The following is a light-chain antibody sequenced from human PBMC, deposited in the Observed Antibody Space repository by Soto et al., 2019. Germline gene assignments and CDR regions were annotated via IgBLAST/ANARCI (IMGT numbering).Light chain of an antibody. J-gene: IGKJ4*01. Sequence: DIQLTQSPSTLSASVGDRVTITCRASQSITSWLAWYQQKPGKAPKLLIYTASSLESGVPSRFSGSGSGTEFTLTISSLQPDDFATYYCQQYNTYPLTFGGWTKVEIK. V-gene: IGKV1-5*03. CDR2: TAS. CDR3: QQYNTYPLT. CDR1: QSITSW.